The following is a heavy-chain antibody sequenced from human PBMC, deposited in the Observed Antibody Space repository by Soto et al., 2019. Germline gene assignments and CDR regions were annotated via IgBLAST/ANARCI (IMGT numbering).Heavy chain of an antibody. J-gene: IGHJ6*02. D-gene: IGHD5-18*01. CDR2: IYPGDSDT. CDR1: GYSFTSYW. CDR3: ARHGGQLWRGMDV. Sequence: PGESLKISCKGSGYSFTSYWVGWVRQMPGKGLEWMGIIYPGDSDTRYRPSFQGQVTISADKSISTAYLQWSSLKASDTAMYYCARHGGQLWRGMDVWGQGTTVTVSS. V-gene: IGHV5-51*01.